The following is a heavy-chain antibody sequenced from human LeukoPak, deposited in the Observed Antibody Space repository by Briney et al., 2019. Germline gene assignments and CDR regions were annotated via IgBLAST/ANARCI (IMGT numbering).Heavy chain of an antibody. V-gene: IGHV4-61*02. CDR1: GGSISSGSYY. D-gene: IGHD2-15*01. Sequence: SETLSLTCTVSGGSISSGSYYWSWIRQPAGKGLEWIGRIYTSGSTNYNPSLKSRVTISVDTSKNQFSLKLSSVTAADTAVYYCARDRGYCSGGSCYPINDYWGQGTLVTVSS. J-gene: IGHJ4*02. CDR2: IYTSGST. CDR3: ARDRGYCSGGSCYPINDY.